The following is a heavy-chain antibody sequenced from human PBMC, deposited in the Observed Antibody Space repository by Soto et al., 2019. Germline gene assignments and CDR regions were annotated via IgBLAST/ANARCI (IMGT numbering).Heavy chain of an antibody. CDR1: GYTFTSYG. CDR3: ARIRYFDWLASYYFDY. Sequence: ASVKVSCKASGYTFTSYGISWVRQAPGQGLEWMGWISAYNGNTNYAQKLQGRVTMTTDTSTSTAYMELRSLRSEDTAGYYCARIRYFDWLASYYFDYWGQGTLVTVSS. V-gene: IGHV1-18*01. J-gene: IGHJ4*02. CDR2: ISAYNGNT. D-gene: IGHD3-9*01.